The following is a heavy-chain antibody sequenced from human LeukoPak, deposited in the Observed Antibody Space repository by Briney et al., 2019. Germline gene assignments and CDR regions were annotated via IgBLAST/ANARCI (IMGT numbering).Heavy chain of an antibody. CDR1: GGSISDYH. V-gene: IGHV4-59*01. D-gene: IGHD3-16*01. Sequence: SETLSLTCTVSGGSISDYHWSWIRQPPGKGLEYIGYIYNSVRTFYNPSLKSRVTISADTSKKQFSLKLSSVTAADTAVYYCARALGPYYFDYWGQGTLVTVSS. CDR3: ARALGPYYFDY. CDR2: IYNSVRT. J-gene: IGHJ4*02.